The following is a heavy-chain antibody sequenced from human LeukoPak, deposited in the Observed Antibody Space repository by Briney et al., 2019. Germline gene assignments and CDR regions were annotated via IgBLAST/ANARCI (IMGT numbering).Heavy chain of an antibody. Sequence: PSETLSLTCIVSGGSISSYYWNWILQPPGRGLEWIGCIYYSGNSNMNPSLKSRVTISVSTSKNQVSLKLSSVTAADTAVYYCARVSLNPQIGFTDGPAVMDVWGQGTTVIVFS. V-gene: IGHV4-59*01. J-gene: IGHJ6*02. CDR1: GGSISSYY. CDR3: ARVSLNPQIGFTDGPAVMDV. CDR2: IYYSGNS. D-gene: IGHD5-24*01.